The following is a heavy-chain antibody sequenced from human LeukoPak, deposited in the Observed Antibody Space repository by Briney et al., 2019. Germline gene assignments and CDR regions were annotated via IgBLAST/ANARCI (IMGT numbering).Heavy chain of an antibody. J-gene: IGHJ4*02. CDR1: GFTFSSYW. D-gene: IGHD3-10*02. V-gene: IGHV3-7*01. CDR2: IKQDGTER. CDR3: ARYVNYFDP. Sequence: GGSLRLSCAASGFTFSSYWMTWVRQAPGKGLEWVATIKQDGTERYNVASVRGRFTISRDNAKNSLFLQVNSLRAEDTALYYCARYVNYFDPWGQGTLITVSS.